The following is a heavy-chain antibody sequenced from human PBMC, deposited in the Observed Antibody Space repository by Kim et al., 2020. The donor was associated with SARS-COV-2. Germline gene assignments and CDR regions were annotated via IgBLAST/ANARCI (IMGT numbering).Heavy chain of an antibody. J-gene: IGHJ5*02. Sequence: NPTLKSRVTISVDTSKTQCSLKLSSVTAADTAVDYGARDIERGSNWFDPWGQGTLVTVSS. D-gene: IGHD3-10*01. V-gene: IGHV4-59*01. CDR3: ARDIERGSNWFDP.